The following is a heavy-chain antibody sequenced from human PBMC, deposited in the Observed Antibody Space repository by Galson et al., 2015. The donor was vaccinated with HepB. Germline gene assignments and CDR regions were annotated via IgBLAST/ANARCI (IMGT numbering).Heavy chain of an antibody. CDR1: GYTLTELS. V-gene: IGHV1-24*01. CDR3: LTDTRGGNSGGFDF. CDR2: FDPEDGEK. D-gene: IGHD4-23*01. J-gene: IGHJ4*02. Sequence: SVKVPCKVSGYTLTELSIHWVRQAPGRGLEWMGGFDPEDGEKIYAQKLQGRVTMTEDTSTDTAYMELSSLRSEDTAVYFCLTDTRGGNSGGFDFWGQGTLVTVSS.